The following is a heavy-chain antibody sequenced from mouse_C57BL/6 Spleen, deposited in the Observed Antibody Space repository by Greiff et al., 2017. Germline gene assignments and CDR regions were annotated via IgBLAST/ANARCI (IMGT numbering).Heavy chain of an antibody. CDR1: GYTFTSYW. CDR2: IDPISGGT. CDR3: ARQAGYYGSSYPFAY. D-gene: IGHD1-1*01. J-gene: IGHJ3*01. Sequence: VQLQQPGAEFVKPGASLKLSCKASGYTFTSYWMHWVKQRPGRGLEWIGRIDPISGGTKYNEKFKCKATLSVDKPASTAYMQLSSLTSEDSAVYYCARQAGYYGSSYPFAYWGQGTLVTVSA. V-gene: IGHV1-72*01.